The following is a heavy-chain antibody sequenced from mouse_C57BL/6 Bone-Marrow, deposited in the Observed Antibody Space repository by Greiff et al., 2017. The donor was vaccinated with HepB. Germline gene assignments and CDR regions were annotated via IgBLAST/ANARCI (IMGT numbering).Heavy chain of an antibody. CDR3: ARVITTVVARYFDV. Sequence: VQLQQSGAELVRPGASVKLSCKASGYTFTDYYINWVKQRPGQGLEWIARIYPGSGNTYYNEKFKGKATLTAEKSSSTAYMQLSSLTSEDSAVYFCARVITTVVARYFDVWGTGTTVTVSS. J-gene: IGHJ1*03. D-gene: IGHD1-1*01. CDR2: IYPGSGNT. V-gene: IGHV1-76*01. CDR1: GYTFTDYY.